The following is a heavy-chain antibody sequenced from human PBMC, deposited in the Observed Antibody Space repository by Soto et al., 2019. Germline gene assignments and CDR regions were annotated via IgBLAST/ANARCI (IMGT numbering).Heavy chain of an antibody. CDR3: AVDCSGGSCYAYFDY. V-gene: IGHV1-18*01. D-gene: IGHD2-15*01. CDR2: ISAYNGNT. J-gene: IGHJ4*02. Sequence: QVQLVQSGAEVKKPGASVKVSCKASGYTFTSYGISWVRQAPGQGLEWMGWISAYNGNTNYAQKLQGRVTMTTDTSTSTAYRELRSLRSDDTAVYYCAVDCSGGSCYAYFDYWGQGTLVTVSS. CDR1: GYTFTSYG.